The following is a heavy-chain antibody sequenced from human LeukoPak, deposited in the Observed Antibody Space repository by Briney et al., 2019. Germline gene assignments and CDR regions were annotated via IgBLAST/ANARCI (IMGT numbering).Heavy chain of an antibody. D-gene: IGHD6-6*01. J-gene: IGHJ4*02. CDR2: IWYDGSNK. CDR3: ARACRMSSSSSDY. CDR1: GFTFSSYG. V-gene: IGHV3-33*01. Sequence: PGGSLRLSCAACGFTFSSYGMHWVCQAPGKGLEWVAVIWYDGSNKYYADSVKGRFTISRDNSKNTLYLQMNSLRAEDTAVYYCARACRMSSSSSDYWGQGTLVTVSS.